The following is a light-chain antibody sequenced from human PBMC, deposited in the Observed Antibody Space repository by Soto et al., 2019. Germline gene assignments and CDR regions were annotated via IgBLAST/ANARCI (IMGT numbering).Light chain of an antibody. V-gene: IGKV3-15*01. J-gene: IGKJ1*01. CDR2: GAS. CDR1: QSVSNN. CDR3: QQYNNWAPWT. Sequence: EIVMTQSPATLSVSPGERATLSCRARQSVSNNLAWYQQKPGQAPRLLIYGASTRATGIPARFSGSGSGTEFTLTVSSLQSEDVAVYYCQQYNNWAPWTFGQGTKVDIK.